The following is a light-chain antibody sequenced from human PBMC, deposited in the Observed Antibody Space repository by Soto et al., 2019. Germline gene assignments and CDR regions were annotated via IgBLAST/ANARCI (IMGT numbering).Light chain of an antibody. CDR3: SSYAGSSKV. Sequence: QSALTQHPSASGSPGQSVAISCTGTSSDVGGYNYVSWYQQHPGKAPKLMIYEVNKRPSGVPDRFSGSKSGNTASLTVSGLQAEDEADYYGSSYAGSSKVVGTVTKVSAL. CDR1: SSDVGGYNY. V-gene: IGLV2-8*01. J-gene: IGLJ1*01. CDR2: EVN.